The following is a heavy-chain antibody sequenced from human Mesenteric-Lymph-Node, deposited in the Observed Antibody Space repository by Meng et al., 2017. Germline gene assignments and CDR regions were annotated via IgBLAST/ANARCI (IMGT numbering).Heavy chain of an antibody. J-gene: IGHJ2*01. CDR2: IHLTGST. Sequence: GQGLGRPSETLVPTCGVPGGSVRSGRWGSWGWQPPGKGLELVWDIHLTGSTYSSQSLKCRDTISIDRSKNQFSLNLHTMTAADTAMYYCAGSPGWCFLDLWGRGTLVTVSS. CDR3: AGSPGWCFLDL. D-gene: IGHD2-8*01. V-gene: IGHV4-4*02. CDR1: GGSVRSGRW.